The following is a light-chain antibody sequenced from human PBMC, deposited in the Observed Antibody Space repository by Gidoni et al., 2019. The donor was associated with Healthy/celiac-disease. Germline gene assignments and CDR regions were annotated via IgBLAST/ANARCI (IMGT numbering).Light chain of an antibody. CDR2: GAS. J-gene: IGKJ2*01. V-gene: IGKV3-20*01. Sequence: EIVLTQSPGTLSLSPGERATLSCRARQSVSSSYLAWYQQKPGQAPRLLIYGASSRATGIPDRFSGSGSGTDFTLTISRLEPEDFAVYYCQQYGSSPVTFGQGTKLEIK. CDR1: QSVSSSY. CDR3: QQYGSSPVT.